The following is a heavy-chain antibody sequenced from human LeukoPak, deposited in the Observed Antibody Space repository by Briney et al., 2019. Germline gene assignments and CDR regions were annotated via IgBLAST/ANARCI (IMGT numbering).Heavy chain of an antibody. CDR3: AGHRAGDSSGIFDY. Sequence: ASETLSLTCTVSGGSISSYYWSWIRQPPGKGLEWIGYISYSGSTNYNPSLKSRATISVETSKNQFSLKLTSVIAADTAVYYCAGHRAGDSSGIFDYWGQGTLVTVSS. V-gene: IGHV4-59*08. CDR1: GGSISSYY. CDR2: ISYSGST. J-gene: IGHJ4*02. D-gene: IGHD5-18*01.